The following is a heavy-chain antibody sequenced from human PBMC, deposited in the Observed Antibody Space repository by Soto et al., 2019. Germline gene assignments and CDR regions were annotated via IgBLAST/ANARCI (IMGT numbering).Heavy chain of an antibody. V-gene: IGHV3-33*01. CDR3: ARTHSHRSPPGDY. Sequence: GGSLRLSCAASGFTFSSYGMHWVRQAPGKGLEWVAVIWYDGSNKYYADSVKGRFTISRDNSKNTLYLQMNSLRAEDTAVYYCARTHSHRSPPGDYWGQGTLVTVSS. CDR1: GFTFSSYG. CDR2: IWYDGSNK. D-gene: IGHD1-26*01. J-gene: IGHJ4*02.